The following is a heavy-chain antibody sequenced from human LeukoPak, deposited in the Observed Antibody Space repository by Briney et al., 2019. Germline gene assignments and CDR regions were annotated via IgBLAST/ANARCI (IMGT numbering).Heavy chain of an antibody. D-gene: IGHD5-18*01. J-gene: IGHJ4*02. Sequence: PGGSLRLSCAASGFTFDDYAMHWVRQAPGKGLEWVSGISWNSGSIGYADSVKGRFTISRDNAKNSLYLQMNSLRAEDMALYYCARGYSYGYALYFDYWGQGTLVTVSS. V-gene: IGHV3-9*03. CDR2: ISWNSGSI. CDR3: ARGYSYGYALYFDY. CDR1: GFTFDDYA.